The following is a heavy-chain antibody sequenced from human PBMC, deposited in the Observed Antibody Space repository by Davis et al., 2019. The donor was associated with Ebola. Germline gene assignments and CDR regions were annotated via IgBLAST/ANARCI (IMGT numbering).Heavy chain of an antibody. CDR1: GFSFDDYA. CDR2: INWNSDEI. V-gene: IGHV3-9*01. J-gene: IGHJ4*02. CDR3: AREAGGAVDY. Sequence: SLKISCVASGFSFDDYALHWVRRVPGKGLEWVSGINWNSDEIQYADSVKGRFTISRDNAKNSLYLQMNSLRAEDTAVYYCAREAGGAVDYWGQGTLVTVSS. D-gene: IGHD1-26*01.